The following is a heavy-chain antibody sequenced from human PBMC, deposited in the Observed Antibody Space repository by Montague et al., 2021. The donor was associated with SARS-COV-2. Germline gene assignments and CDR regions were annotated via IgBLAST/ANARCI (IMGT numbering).Heavy chain of an antibody. V-gene: IGHV4-31*03. J-gene: IGHJ6*02. CDR3: ARDPWRITIFGVVTGYGMDV. D-gene: IGHD3-3*01. CDR1: GASISSGGFY. Sequence: TLSLTCTVSGASISSGGFYWSWLRQHPRKGLEWIGFIYYSGTTYHNPSLKSRPTISIDTSKNQFSLKLSSVTAADTAVYYCARDPWRITIFGVVTGYGMDVWGQGTTVTVSS. CDR2: IYYSGTT.